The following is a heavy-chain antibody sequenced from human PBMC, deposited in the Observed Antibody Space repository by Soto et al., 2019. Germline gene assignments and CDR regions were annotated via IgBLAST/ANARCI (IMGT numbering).Heavy chain of an antibody. Sequence: EVQLVESGGGLVKPGGSLRLSCAASGFTFSSYSMNWVRQAPGKGLEWVSSISSSSSYIYYADSVKGPFTISRDNIKNSLYLQMNSLRAEDTAVYYCARGGGEHLVLSFYYGMDVWGQGATVTVS. V-gene: IGHV3-21*01. J-gene: IGHJ6*02. CDR3: ARGGGEHLVLSFYYGMDV. D-gene: IGHD6-6*01. CDR2: ISSSSSYI. CDR1: GFTFSSYS.